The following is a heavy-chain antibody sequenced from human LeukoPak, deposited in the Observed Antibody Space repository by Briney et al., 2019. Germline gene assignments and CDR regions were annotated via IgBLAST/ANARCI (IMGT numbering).Heavy chain of an antibody. V-gene: IGHV4-39*02. Sequence: SETLSLTCTVSGGSISSSSYYWGWIRQPPGKGLEWIGSIYYSGNTYYNPSLKSRVTISVDTSKNQFSLQLNSVTPEDTAVYYCARDLGAAAGTPGYYYYYYMDVWGKGTTVTVSS. CDR2: IYYSGNT. D-gene: IGHD6-13*01. CDR3: ARDLGAAAGTPGYYYYYYMDV. CDR1: GGSISSSSYY. J-gene: IGHJ6*03.